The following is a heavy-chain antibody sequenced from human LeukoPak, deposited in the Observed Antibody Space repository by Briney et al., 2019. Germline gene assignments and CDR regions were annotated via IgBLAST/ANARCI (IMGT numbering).Heavy chain of an antibody. J-gene: IGHJ4*02. CDR3: ARVAYDPGTYYYDSSGYYYFDY. D-gene: IGHD3-22*01. V-gene: IGHV1-2*02. CDR1: GYTFTGYY. CDR2: INPNSGGT. Sequence: ASVKVSCKASGYTFTGYYMHWVRQAPGQGLEWMGWINPNSGGTNYAQKFQGRVTMTRDTSISTAYMELSRLRSDDTAVYYCARVAYDPGTYYYDSSGYYYFDYWGQGTLVTVSS.